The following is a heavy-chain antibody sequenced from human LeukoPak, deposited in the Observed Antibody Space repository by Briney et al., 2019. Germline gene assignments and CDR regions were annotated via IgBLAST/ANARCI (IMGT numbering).Heavy chain of an antibody. CDR3: AMSSFSIAVASFDY. V-gene: IGHV3-30*03. J-gene: IGHJ4*02. CDR1: GFSFSRYG. CDR2: SSYDGNNQ. D-gene: IGHD6-19*01. Sequence: GGSLRLSCAASGFSFSRYGMHWVRQAPGKGLEWLAVSSYDGNNQYYADSVKGRFTISRDRDSSKNTLFLQMNSLRAEDTAIYYCAMSSFSIAVASFDYWGQGTLVTVSS.